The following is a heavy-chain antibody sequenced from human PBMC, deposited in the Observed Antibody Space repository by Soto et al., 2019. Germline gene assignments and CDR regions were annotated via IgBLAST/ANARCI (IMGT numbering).Heavy chain of an antibody. CDR3: ARGGVIVVGLDV. Sequence: EVQLVESGGGLVQPGGSLRLSCAGTGFTFSTYWMHWVRQAPGKGLEWVSRIKTDGTITGYADSVKGRFTISRVNAKNTLYLQMNSLRAEDTAVYYCARGGVIVVGLDVWGQGTTVTVSS. D-gene: IGHD3-22*01. V-gene: IGHV3-74*01. CDR2: IKTDGTIT. J-gene: IGHJ6*02. CDR1: GFTFSTYW.